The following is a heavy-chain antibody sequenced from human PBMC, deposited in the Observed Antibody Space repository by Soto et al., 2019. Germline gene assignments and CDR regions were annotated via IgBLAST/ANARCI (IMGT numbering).Heavy chain of an antibody. J-gene: IGHJ6*02. D-gene: IGHD2-15*01. CDR3: AKGLGGAATPYHYYGMDG. CDR2: IWYDGSNK. CDR1: GFTFSSYG. V-gene: IGHV3-33*06. Sequence: GGYLRLSCAASGFTFSSYGMHWVRQAPGKGLEWVAVIWYDGSNKYYADSVKGRFTISRDNSKNTLYLQMNGLRAEDTAVYYCAKGLGGAATPYHYYGMDGWGQGTTVIVSS.